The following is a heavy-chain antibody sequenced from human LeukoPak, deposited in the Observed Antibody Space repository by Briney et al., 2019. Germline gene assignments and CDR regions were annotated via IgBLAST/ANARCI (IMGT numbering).Heavy chain of an antibody. V-gene: IGHV3-7*01. D-gene: IGHD3-16*01. J-gene: IGHJ6*02. CDR1: GFTFSDSW. CDR2: MNQDGSAK. Sequence: GGSLRLSCAASGFTFSDSWMSWVRQAPGKGLEWVANMNQDGSAKGYVDSVKGRFTISRDNATNSLYLQMISLRPEDTAVYYCATYTHWVAGDVWGQGTTVTVSS. CDR3: ATYTHWVAGDV.